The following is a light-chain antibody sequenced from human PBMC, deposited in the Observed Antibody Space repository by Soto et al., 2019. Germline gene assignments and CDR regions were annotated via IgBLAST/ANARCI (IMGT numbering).Light chain of an antibody. CDR1: RTVEKNY. CDR2: DAT. Sequence: EIVMTQSPATLSVSPGERATLSCRASRTVEKNYLAWYQHRPGQAPRLLVDDATRRVAGIPDRFSGSGSGTDFNLTISRLEPEDFAVYYCQQCATSPRTFGPGTKVEIK. V-gene: IGKV3-20*01. J-gene: IGKJ1*01. CDR3: QQCATSPRT.